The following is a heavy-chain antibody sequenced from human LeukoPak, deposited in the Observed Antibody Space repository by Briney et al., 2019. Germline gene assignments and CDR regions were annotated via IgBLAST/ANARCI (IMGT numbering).Heavy chain of an antibody. CDR2: FDPEDGDT. Sequence: ASVKVSCKVSGYTLTELSMHWVRQAPGKGLEWMGGFDPEDGDTIYAQKFQGRVTMTEDTSTDTAYMELSSLRSEDTAVYYCATDDPAVTTFGRDYGMDVWGQGTTVTVSS. J-gene: IGHJ6*02. D-gene: IGHD4-17*01. CDR1: GYTLTELS. V-gene: IGHV1-24*01. CDR3: ATDDPAVTTFGRDYGMDV.